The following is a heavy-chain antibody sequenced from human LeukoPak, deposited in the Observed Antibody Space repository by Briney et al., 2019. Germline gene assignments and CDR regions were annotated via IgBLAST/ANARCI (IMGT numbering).Heavy chain of an antibody. CDR3: ARGRYCSGGSCYYPYFDY. CDR2: IYYSGST. CDR1: GFTFSNAW. D-gene: IGHD2-15*01. Sequence: PGGSLRLSCAASGFTFSNAWMSWIRQPPGKGLEWIGYIYYSGSTNYNPSLKSRVTISVDTSKNQFSLKLSSVTAADTAVYYCARGRYCSGGSCYYPYFDYWGQGTLVTVSS. J-gene: IGHJ4*02. V-gene: IGHV4-59*13.